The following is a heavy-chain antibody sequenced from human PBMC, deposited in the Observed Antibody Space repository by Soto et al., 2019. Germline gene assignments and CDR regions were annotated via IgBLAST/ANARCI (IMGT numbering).Heavy chain of an antibody. V-gene: IGHV3-15*01. J-gene: IGHJ3*02. CDR3: TTDPYYASGNI. CDR1: AFSFTNAW. CDR2: IKSKTDGGTT. D-gene: IGHD3-10*01. Sequence: PGGSLRLSCAASAFSFTNAWMTWVRQAPGKGLEWLGRIKSKTDGGTTDCAAPVKGRFTITRDDSKNTLYLQMNSLKTEDTAVYYCTTDPYYASGNIWGQGTMVTVSS.